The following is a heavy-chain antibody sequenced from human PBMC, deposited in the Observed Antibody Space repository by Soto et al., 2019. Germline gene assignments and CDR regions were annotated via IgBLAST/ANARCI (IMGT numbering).Heavy chain of an antibody. CDR1: GGTFSSYA. CDR2: IIPIFGTA. CDR3: ARAVYSHYLNDYYYGMDV. V-gene: IGHV1-69*12. D-gene: IGHD4-4*01. J-gene: IGHJ6*02. Sequence: QVQLVQSGAEVKKPGSSVKVSCKASGGTFSSYAISWVRQATGQGLEWMGGIIPIFGTANYAQKFQGRVTITADQSTSTAYMERSRLRSEDTAVYYCARAVYSHYLNDYYYGMDVWGQGTTVPVSS.